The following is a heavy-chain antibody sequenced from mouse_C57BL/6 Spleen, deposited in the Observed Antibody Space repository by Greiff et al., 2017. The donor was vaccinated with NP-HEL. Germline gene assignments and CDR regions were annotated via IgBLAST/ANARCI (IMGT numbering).Heavy chain of an antibody. CDR3: ARVRTMDY. Sequence: EVKLMESGGGLVKPGGSLKLSCAASGFTFSSYAMSWVRQTPEKRLEWVATISDGGSYTYYPDNVKGRFTISRDNAKNNLYLQMSHLKSEDTAMYYCARVRTMDYWGQGTSVTVSS. V-gene: IGHV5-4*03. J-gene: IGHJ4*01. CDR2: ISDGGSYT. CDR1: GFTFSSYA.